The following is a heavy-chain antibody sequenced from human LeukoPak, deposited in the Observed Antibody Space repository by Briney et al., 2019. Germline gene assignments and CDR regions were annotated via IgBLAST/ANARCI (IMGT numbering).Heavy chain of an antibody. CDR1: GFTFSSYS. V-gene: IGHV3-21*01. CDR3: ARSPRGGYCSSTSCYFDY. J-gene: IGHJ4*02. CDR2: ISSSSSYI. D-gene: IGHD2-2*03. Sequence: GGSLRLSCAASGFTFSSYSMNWVRQAPGKGLEWVPSISSSSSYIYHADSVKGRFTISRDNAKNSLYLQMNSLRAEDTAVYYCARSPRGGYCSSTSCYFDYWGQGTLVTVSS.